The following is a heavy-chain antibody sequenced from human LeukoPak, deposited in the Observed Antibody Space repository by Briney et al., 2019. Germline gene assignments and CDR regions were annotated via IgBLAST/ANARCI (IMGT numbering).Heavy chain of an antibody. Sequence: SVKVSCKASGGTFNNYAFSWVRQAPGQGLEWMGGIIPIFDTANYARKFQGRVTITADESTSTAYMELSSLRSEDTAVYYCARVGGLGYCSSTSCAYFDYWGQGTLVTVSS. V-gene: IGHV1-69*13. J-gene: IGHJ4*02. CDR2: IIPIFDTA. CDR1: GGTFNNYA. D-gene: IGHD2-2*01. CDR3: ARVGGLGYCSSTSCAYFDY.